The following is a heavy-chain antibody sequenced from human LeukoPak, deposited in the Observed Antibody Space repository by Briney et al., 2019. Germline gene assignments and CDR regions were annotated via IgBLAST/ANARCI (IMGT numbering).Heavy chain of an antibody. J-gene: IGHJ4*02. CDR1: GYTFTSYG. Sequence: ASVKVSCKASGYTFTSYGISWVRQAPGQGLEWMGWISAYNGNTNYAQKLQGRVTMTTDTSTSTAYMELRSLRSDDTAVYYCARFGDSSGYYYDPLDYWGQGTLVTVPS. D-gene: IGHD3-22*01. CDR2: ISAYNGNT. CDR3: ARFGDSSGYYYDPLDY. V-gene: IGHV1-18*01.